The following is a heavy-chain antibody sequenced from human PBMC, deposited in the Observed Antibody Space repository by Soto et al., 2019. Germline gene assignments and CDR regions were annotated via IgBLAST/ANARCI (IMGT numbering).Heavy chain of an antibody. D-gene: IGHD5-12*01. CDR2: TYYRSKWYN. Sequence: PSQTLSLTCAISGDSVSSNSAAWNWIRQSPSRGLEWLGRTYYRSKWYNDYAVSVKSRITINPDTSKNQFSLQLNSVTPEDTAVYYCARDSLKGVKGYDVMSGYYYGMDVWGRGTTVTFSS. CDR1: GDSVSSNSAA. CDR3: ARDSLKGVKGYDVMSGYYYGMDV. V-gene: IGHV6-1*01. J-gene: IGHJ6*02.